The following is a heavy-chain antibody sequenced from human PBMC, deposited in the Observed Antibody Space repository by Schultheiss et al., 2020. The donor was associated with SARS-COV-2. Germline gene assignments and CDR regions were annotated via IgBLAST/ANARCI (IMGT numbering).Heavy chain of an antibody. CDR1: GGSISSGGYS. D-gene: IGHD3-22*01. CDR2: IYHSGST. V-gene: IGHV4-30-2*01. J-gene: IGHJ4*02. CDR3: ARDSTGWFDY. Sequence: SETLSLTCTVSGGSISSGGYSWSWIRQPPGKGLEWIGYIYHSGSTYYNPSLKSRVTISVDTSKNQFSLKLSSVTAADTAVYYCARDSTGWFDYWGQGTLVTVSS.